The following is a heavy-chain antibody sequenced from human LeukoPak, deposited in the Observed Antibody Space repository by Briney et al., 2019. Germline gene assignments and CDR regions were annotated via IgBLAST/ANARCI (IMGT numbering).Heavy chain of an antibody. CDR3: ARVGWDYDILTGYYGNWFDP. Sequence: SETLSLTCTVSGGSISSYYWSWIRQPPGKGLEWIGYLYYSGSTNYNPSLTSRATISVDTSKTPFSLKLSSVTAAATAVYCCARVGWDYDILTGYYGNWFDPCGQGTLVTVSS. J-gene: IGHJ5*02. D-gene: IGHD3-9*01. CDR2: LYYSGST. CDR1: GGSISSYY. V-gene: IGHV4-59*01.